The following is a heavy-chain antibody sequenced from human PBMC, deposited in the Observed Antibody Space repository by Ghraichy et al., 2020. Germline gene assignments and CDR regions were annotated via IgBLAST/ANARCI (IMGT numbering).Heavy chain of an antibody. D-gene: IGHD4-17*01. J-gene: IGHJ4*02. Sequence: GESLNISCEASGFTFSTYAMNWVRQAPGKGLEWVSFISNSGSTTSYADSVKGRFSISRDNANNMLFLQMDSLTAEDTAVYFCAKGYYGDYEWKALDHWGQGTLVTVSS. CDR1: GFTFSTYA. CDR2: ISNSGSTT. CDR3: AKGYYGDYEWKALDH. V-gene: IGHV3-23*01.